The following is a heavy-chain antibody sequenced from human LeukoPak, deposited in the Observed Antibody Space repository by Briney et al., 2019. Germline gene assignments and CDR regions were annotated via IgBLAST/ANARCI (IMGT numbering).Heavy chain of an antibody. J-gene: IGHJ6*02. CDR2: IYYSGST. Sequence: SETLSLTCTVSGGSTSSYYWSWIRQPPGKGLEWIGYIYYSGSTNYNPSLKSRVTISVDTSKNQFSLKLSSVTAADTAVYYCARESTPHYYYYGMDVWGQGTTVTVSS. CDR1: GGSTSSYY. V-gene: IGHV4-59*01. CDR3: ARESTPHYYYYGMDV. D-gene: IGHD4-23*01.